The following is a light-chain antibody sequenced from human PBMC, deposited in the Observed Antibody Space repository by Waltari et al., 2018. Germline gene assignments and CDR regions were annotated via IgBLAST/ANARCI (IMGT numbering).Light chain of an antibody. CDR2: GAS. J-gene: IGKJ2*01. Sequence: EIVLTQSPGTLSLSPGERATLSCRASQSVSSSYLAWYQQNAGQAPMLLIYGASSRAPGIPDRFSGSGSGTAFPLTISRLEPEDFAVYYCQQYGSSYTFGQGTKLEI. CDR3: QQYGSSYT. CDR1: QSVSSSY. V-gene: IGKV3-20*01.